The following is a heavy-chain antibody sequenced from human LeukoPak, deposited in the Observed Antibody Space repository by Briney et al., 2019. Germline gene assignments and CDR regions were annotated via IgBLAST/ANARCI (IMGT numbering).Heavy chain of an antibody. V-gene: IGHV4-34*01. CDR2: INHSGST. Sequence: PSETLTLTCAVYGGSFSGYYWSWIRQPPGKGLEWIGEINHSGSTNYNPSLKSRVTISVDTSKNQFSLKLSSVTAADTAVYYCARGVWFDPWGQGTLVTVSS. CDR3: ARGVWFDP. CDR1: GGSFSGYY. J-gene: IGHJ5*02.